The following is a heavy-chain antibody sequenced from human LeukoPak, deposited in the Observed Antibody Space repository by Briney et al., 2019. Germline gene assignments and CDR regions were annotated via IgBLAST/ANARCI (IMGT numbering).Heavy chain of an antibody. CDR3: ATFSGSFPPVDY. J-gene: IGHJ4*02. CDR1: GYTFTSYD. Sequence: GASVKVSCKASGYTFTSYDINWVRQATGQGLEWMGWMNPNSGNTGYAQKFQGRVTMTRNTSISTAYMELSSLRSEDTAVYYCATFSGSFPPVDYWGQGTLVTVSS. CDR2: MNPNSGNT. V-gene: IGHV1-8*01. D-gene: IGHD1-26*01.